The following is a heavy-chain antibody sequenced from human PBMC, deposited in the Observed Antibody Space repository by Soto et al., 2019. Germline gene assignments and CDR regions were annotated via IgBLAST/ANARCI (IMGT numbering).Heavy chain of an antibody. Sequence: EVQLVESGAGLVQPGGSLRLSCAASGFTFSSYSMNWVRQAPGKGLEWVSYISSSSSTIYYADSVKGRFTISRDNAKNSLYLQMNSLRDEDTAVYYCARDPNDYGDYGRFDYWGQGTLVTVSS. CDR1: GFTFSSYS. D-gene: IGHD4-17*01. J-gene: IGHJ4*02. CDR3: ARDPNDYGDYGRFDY. V-gene: IGHV3-48*02. CDR2: ISSSSSTI.